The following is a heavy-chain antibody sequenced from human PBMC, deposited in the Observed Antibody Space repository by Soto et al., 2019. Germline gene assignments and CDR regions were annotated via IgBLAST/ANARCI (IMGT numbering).Heavy chain of an antibody. CDR1: GFSFSSFW. Sequence: EVQLVESGGDLVQPGGSLRLSCAASGFSFSSFWMSWVRQAPGKGLEWVANIKQDGSEKYYVDSVKGRFTISRDNDKNSLFLQMNSLRAEDTAVYYCARCRFWSGYSSFDYWGQGTLVTVSS. D-gene: IGHD3-3*01. J-gene: IGHJ4*02. CDR3: ARCRFWSGYSSFDY. V-gene: IGHV3-7*01. CDR2: IKQDGSEK.